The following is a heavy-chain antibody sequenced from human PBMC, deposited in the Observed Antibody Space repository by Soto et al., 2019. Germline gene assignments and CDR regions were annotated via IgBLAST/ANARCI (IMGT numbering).Heavy chain of an antibody. V-gene: IGHV1-8*01. CDR2: MNPNSGNT. J-gene: IGHJ6*02. D-gene: IGHD1-1*01. Sequence: QVQLVQSGAEVKKPGASVKVSCKASGYTFTSYDINWVRQATGQGLEWMGWMNPNSGNTGYAQKFQGRVTMTRNTSRSTAYMELSSLRSEDAAVYYCARERTGPTSMDVWGQGTTVTVSS. CDR3: ARERTGPTSMDV. CDR1: GYTFTSYD.